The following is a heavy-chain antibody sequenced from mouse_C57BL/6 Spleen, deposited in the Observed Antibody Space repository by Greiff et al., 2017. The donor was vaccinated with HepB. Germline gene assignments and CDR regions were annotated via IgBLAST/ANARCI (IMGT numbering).Heavy chain of an antibody. V-gene: IGHV1-63*01. CDR2: IYPGGGYT. J-gene: IGHJ4*01. CDR1: GYTFTNYW. CDR3: ARVGYYSYAMDY. Sequence: QVQLKQSGAELVRPGTSVKMSCKASGYTFTNYWIGWAKQRPGHGLERIGDIYPGGGYTNYNEKFKGTATLTADKSSSTAYMQFSSLTSEDSAIYYCARVGYYSYAMDYWGQGTSVTVSS. D-gene: IGHD2-3*01.